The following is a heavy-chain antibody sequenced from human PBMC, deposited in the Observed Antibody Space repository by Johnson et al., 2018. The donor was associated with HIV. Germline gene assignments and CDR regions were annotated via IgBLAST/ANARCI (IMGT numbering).Heavy chain of an antibody. CDR2: IRYDGSNK. CDR3: AKPRKTSDAFDI. J-gene: IGHJ3*02. CDR1: GFTFSSYG. Sequence: QMQLVESGGGVVQPGRSMRLSCAASGFTFSSYGMHWVRQAPGKGLEWVAFIRYDGSNKYYADSVKGRFTISRDNSKNTLYLQMNSLRAEDTAVYYCAKPRKTSDAFDIWGQGTMVTVSS. V-gene: IGHV3-30*02.